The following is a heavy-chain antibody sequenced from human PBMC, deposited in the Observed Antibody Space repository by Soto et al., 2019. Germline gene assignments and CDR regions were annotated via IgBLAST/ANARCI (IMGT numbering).Heavy chain of an antibody. CDR1: GFTFSSYW. CDR2: INSDGSST. J-gene: IGHJ6*03. Sequence: EVQLVESGGGLVQPGGSLRLSCAASGFTFSSYWMHWVRQAPGKGLVWVSRINSDGSSTSYADSVKGRFTISRDNAKNTLYLQMNSLRAEDTAVYYCARGDISSWYLIYYMDVWGKGTTVTVSS. CDR3: ARGDISSWYLIYYMDV. V-gene: IGHV3-74*01. D-gene: IGHD6-13*01.